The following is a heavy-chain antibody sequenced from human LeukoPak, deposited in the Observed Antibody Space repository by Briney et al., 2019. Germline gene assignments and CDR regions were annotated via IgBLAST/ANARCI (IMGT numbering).Heavy chain of an antibody. D-gene: IGHD2-15*01. V-gene: IGHV1-24*01. CDR2: FDPEDGET. CDR3: ATADCSGGSCYFDY. J-gene: IGHJ4*02. CDR1: GGTFSSYA. Sequence: ASVKVSCKASGGTFSSYAISWVRQAPGQGLEWMGGFDPEDGETIYAQKFQGRVTMTEETSTHTAYMELSSLRSEDTAVYYCATADCSGGSCYFDYWGQGTLVTVSS.